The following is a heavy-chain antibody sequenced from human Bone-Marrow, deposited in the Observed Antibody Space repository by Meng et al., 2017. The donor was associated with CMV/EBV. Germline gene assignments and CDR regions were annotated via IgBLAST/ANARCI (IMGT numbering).Heavy chain of an antibody. CDR2: IYHSGST. J-gene: IGHJ6*02. D-gene: IGHD2-2*01. V-gene: IGHV4-4*02. CDR1: GGSIGSSNW. CDR3: ASRSPAALYYYYYYGMDV. Sequence: SETLSLTCAVSGGSIGSSNWWSWVRQPPGKGLEWIGEIYHSGSTNYNPSLKSRVTISVDKSKNQFSLKLSSVTAADTAVYYCASRSPAALYYYYYYGMDVWGQGTTVTVSS.